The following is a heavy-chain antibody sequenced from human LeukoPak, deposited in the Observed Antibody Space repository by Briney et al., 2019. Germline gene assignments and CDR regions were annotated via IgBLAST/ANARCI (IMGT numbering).Heavy chain of an antibody. Sequence: GGSLRLSCAASGLTFSNYWIHWVRQAPGEGLVWVSRINTDGTTTSYADSVKGRFTISRDNSKNTLYLQMSSLRAEDTAIYYCANQNSESYSYYFDYWGQGTLVTVSS. CDR1: GLTFSNYW. D-gene: IGHD1-26*01. CDR3: ANQNSESYSYYFDY. V-gene: IGHV3-74*01. CDR2: INTDGTTT. J-gene: IGHJ4*02.